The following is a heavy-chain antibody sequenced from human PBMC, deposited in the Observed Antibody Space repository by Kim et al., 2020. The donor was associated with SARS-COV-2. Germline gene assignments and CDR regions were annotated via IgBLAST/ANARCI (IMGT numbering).Heavy chain of an antibody. CDR2: IYYSGST. Sequence: SETLSLTCTVSGGSISSGGYYWSWIRQHPGKGLEWIGYIYYSGSTYYNPSLKSRVTISVDTSKNQFSLKLSSVTAADTAVYYCARTAEYQLPPHFDYWGQGTLVTVSS. D-gene: IGHD2-2*01. J-gene: IGHJ4*02. CDR1: GGSISSGGYY. V-gene: IGHV4-31*03. CDR3: ARTAEYQLPPHFDY.